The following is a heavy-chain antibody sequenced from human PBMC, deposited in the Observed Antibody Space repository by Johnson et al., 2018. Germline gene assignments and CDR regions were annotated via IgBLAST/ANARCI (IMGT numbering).Heavy chain of an antibody. D-gene: IGHD2/OR15-2a*01. J-gene: IGHJ3*02. CDR1: GYTFTSYY. V-gene: IGHV1-46*01. CDR3: ARVGGCNEAFYI. CDR2: INPSGGST. Sequence: QVQLVESGAEVKKPGASVKVSCKASGYTFTSYYMHWVRQAPGQGLEWMGIINPSGGSTSYAQKFQGRVTMTRDTSTIQVYMELSSLGAEGTAVYYCARVGGCNEAFYIWGQGTMVTVSS.